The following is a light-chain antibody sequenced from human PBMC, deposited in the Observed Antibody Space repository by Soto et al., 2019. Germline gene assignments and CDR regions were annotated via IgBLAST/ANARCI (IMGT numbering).Light chain of an antibody. V-gene: IGKV3-20*01. J-gene: IGKJ1*01. CDR1: QSVSSTY. Sequence: EIVLTQSPGTLSLSPGERATLSCRASQSVSSTYFAWYQQRPGQAPRLLIYDASKRAPGTPDRFSGSGSGTDFTLTISRLEPEDFSVYYYQHYDGSFPPFGQGTKV. CDR3: QHYDGSFPP. CDR2: DAS.